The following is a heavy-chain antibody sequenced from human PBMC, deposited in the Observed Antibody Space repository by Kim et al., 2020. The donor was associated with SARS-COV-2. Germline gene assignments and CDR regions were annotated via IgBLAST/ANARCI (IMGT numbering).Heavy chain of an antibody. V-gene: IGHV4-59*08. J-gene: IGHJ4*01. CDR2: VFYNGAP. D-gene: IGHD3-16*01. Sequence: SETLSLTCTVSGDSLRPSYWTWVRQSPGKGLEWLASVFYNGAPHYNPSLQSRLTISVDTSKNQFSLQLTSVTAADTAFYYCARKHFLGGNFDHWGHGALV. CDR3: ARKHFLGGNFDH. CDR1: GDSLRPSY.